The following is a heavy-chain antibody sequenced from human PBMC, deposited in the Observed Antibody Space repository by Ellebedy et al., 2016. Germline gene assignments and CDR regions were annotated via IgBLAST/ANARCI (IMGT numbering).Heavy chain of an antibody. D-gene: IGHD4-17*01. J-gene: IGHJ3*02. V-gene: IGHV4-38-2*02. Sequence: SETLSLXXTVSGYSISSGYYWGWIRQPPGKGLEWIGEINHSGSTNYNPSLKSRVTISVDTSKNQFSLKLSSVTAADTAVYYCARGKYGDYGDYASPNNAFDIWGQGTMVTVSS. CDR3: ARGKYGDYGDYASPNNAFDI. CDR1: GYSISSGYY. CDR2: INHSGST.